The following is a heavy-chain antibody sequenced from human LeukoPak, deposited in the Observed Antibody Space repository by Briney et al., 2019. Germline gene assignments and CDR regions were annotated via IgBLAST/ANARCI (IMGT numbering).Heavy chain of an antibody. V-gene: IGHV3-30*02. J-gene: IGHJ5*02. CDR2: IRYDGSNE. Sequence: GGSLRLSCAASGFTFSDYGMHWVRQAPGKGLEWVAFIRYDGSNEYYADSVKGRFTISRDNSKNTLYLQMDSLRPEDTAVYYCRGFEQLVSEAWFDPWGQGTLVTVSS. CDR3: RGFEQLVSEAWFDP. CDR1: GFTFSDYG. D-gene: IGHD6-6*01.